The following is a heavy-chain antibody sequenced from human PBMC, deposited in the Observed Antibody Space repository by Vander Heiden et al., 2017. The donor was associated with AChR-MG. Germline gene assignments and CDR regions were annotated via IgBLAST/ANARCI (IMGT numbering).Heavy chain of an antibody. V-gene: IGHV3-48*01. D-gene: IGHD3-3*01. CDR3: ARDKGFWSANMGLDY. CDR2: ISSSSSTI. J-gene: IGHJ4*02. CDR1: GFTFSGNS. Sequence: EVQLVDSGGDLVQPGGSVRLSCEASGFTFSGNSMNWVRQAPGKGLEWVSVISSSSSTIYYADSVKGRFTISRDNAKSSLYLQMNSLRAEDTAVYYCARDKGFWSANMGLDYWGQGTLVTVAS.